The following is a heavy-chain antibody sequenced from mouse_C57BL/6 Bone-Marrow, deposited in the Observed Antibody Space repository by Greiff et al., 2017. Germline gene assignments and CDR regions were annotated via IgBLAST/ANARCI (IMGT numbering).Heavy chain of an antibody. D-gene: IGHD2-3*01. CDR2: IDPETGGT. V-gene: IGHV1-15*01. CDR1: GYTFTDYE. J-gene: IGHJ2*01. CDR3: TRSDGYYGY. Sequence: QVQLQQSGAELVRPGASVTLSCKASGYTFTDYEMHWVKQTPVHGLEWIGAIDPETGGTAYNQKFKGKAILTADKSSSTAYMELRSLTSEDSAVYYCTRSDGYYGYWGQGTTLTVSS.